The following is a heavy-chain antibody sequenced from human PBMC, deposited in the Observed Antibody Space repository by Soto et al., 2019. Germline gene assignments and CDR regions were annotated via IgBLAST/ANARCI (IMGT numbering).Heavy chain of an antibody. D-gene: IGHD6-13*01. Sequence: EVQLVESGGGLVKPGGSLRLSCAASGFTFSSYSMNWVRQAPGKGLEWVSSISSSSSYIYYADSVKGRFTISRDNAKNSLYLQMNSLRAEDTAVYYCARDIGSDGIAAAGPVDYWGQGTLVTVSS. V-gene: IGHV3-21*01. CDR2: ISSSSSYI. CDR1: GFTFSSYS. J-gene: IGHJ4*02. CDR3: ARDIGSDGIAAAGPVDY.